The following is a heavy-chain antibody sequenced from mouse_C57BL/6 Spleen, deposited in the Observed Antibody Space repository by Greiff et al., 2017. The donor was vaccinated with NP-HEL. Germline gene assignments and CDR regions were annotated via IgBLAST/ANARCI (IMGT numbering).Heavy chain of an antibody. D-gene: IGHD1-1*01. CDR3: AIRSDYYGSSDY. J-gene: IGHJ2*01. CDR1: GYTFTDYY. Sequence: EVQLQQSGPVLVKPGASVKMSCKASGYTFTDYYMNWVKQSHGKSLEWIGVINPYNGGTSYNQKFKGKATLTVDKSSSTAYMELNSLTSEDSAVYYCAIRSDYYGSSDYWGQGTTLTVSS. V-gene: IGHV1-19*01. CDR2: INPYNGGT.